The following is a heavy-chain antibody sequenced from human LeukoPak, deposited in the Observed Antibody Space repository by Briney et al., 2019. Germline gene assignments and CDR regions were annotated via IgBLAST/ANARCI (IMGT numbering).Heavy chain of an antibody. D-gene: IGHD3-9*01. J-gene: IGHJ4*02. CDR3: AREMDYDILTGYYPYYFDY. V-gene: IGHV1-2*02. CDR2: INPNSGGT. CDR1: GYTFTSYD. Sequence: ASVKVSCKASGYTFTSYDINWVRQATGQGLEWMGWINPNSGGTNYAQKFQGRVTMTRDTSISTAYMELSRLRSDDTAVYYCAREMDYDILTGYYPYYFDYWGQGTLVTVSS.